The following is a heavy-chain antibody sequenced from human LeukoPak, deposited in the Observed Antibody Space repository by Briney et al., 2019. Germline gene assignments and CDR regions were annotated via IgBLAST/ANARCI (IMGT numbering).Heavy chain of an antibody. V-gene: IGHV1-69*13. D-gene: IGHD4-11*01. Sequence: ASVKVSCKAFGDTFNSFTITWVRQAPGQGLEWMGVIIPVFGTTNYAQKFQGRVTITADESTSTVYMELSSLRYEDTAVYYCANPPTVTSFDQWGQGTLVTVSS. CDR3: ANPPTVTSFDQ. CDR2: IIPVFGTT. CDR1: GDTFNSFT. J-gene: IGHJ4*02.